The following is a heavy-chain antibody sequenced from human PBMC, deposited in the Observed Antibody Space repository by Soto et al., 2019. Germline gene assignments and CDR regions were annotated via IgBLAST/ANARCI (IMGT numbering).Heavy chain of an antibody. CDR2: IHYSGST. CDR1: GGSISSNSYY. CDR3: ARRLFSSTWPSYFDY. J-gene: IGHJ4*02. V-gene: IGHV4-39*01. Sequence: PAETLSLTCTVSGGSISSNSYYWGWIRQPPGKGLEWIGCIHYSGSTYYNPSLRSRVTSSVDTSKNQFSLKVSSVTDADTAVYYCARRLFSSTWPSYFDYWGQGTLVTSPQ. D-gene: IGHD6-13*01.